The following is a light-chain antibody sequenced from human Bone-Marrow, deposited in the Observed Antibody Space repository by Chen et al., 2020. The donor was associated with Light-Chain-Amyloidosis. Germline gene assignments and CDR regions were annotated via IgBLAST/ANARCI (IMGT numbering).Light chain of an antibody. CDR3: QVWERGSDRPV. V-gene: IGLV3-21*02. CDR2: DDS. Sequence: SYVLTQPSSVSVAPGQTATIACGGNNIGSTSVHWYQQTPGQAPLLVVYDDSDRPSGIPERLGGGNSGNAATVAVGRVVAGDEADYYCQVWERGSDRPVFGGGTKLTVL. CDR1: NIGSTS. J-gene: IGLJ3*02.